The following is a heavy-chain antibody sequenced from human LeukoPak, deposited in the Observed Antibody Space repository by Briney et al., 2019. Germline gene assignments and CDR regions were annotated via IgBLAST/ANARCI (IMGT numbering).Heavy chain of an antibody. Sequence: GGSLRLSCAASGFTFSSYAMSWVRQAPGKGLEWVSAISGSGGRTYYADSVKGRFTISRDNSKNTLYLQMNSLRAEDTAVYYCARDGRYNLNYADYWGQGTLVTVSS. V-gene: IGHV3-23*01. D-gene: IGHD1-20*01. CDR3: ARDGRYNLNYADY. J-gene: IGHJ4*02. CDR1: GFTFSSYA. CDR2: ISGSGGRT.